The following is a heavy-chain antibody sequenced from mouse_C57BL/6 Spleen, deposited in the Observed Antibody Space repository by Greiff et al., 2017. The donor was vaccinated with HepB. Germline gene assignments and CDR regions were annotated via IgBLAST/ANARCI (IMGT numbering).Heavy chain of an antibody. CDR1: GYSITSGYY. Sequence: EVKLQESGPGLVKPSQSLSLTCSVTGYSITSGYYWNWIRQFPGNNLEWMGYISYDGNNNYNPSLKNRISITRDTSKNQFFLKLNSVTTEDTATYYCARYDYDWYFDVWGTGTTVTVSS. CDR3: ARYDYDWYFDV. D-gene: IGHD2-4*01. V-gene: IGHV3-6*01. CDR2: ISYDGNN. J-gene: IGHJ1*03.